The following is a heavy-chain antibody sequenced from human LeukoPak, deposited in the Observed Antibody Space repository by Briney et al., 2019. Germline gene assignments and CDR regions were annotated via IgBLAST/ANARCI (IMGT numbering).Heavy chain of an antibody. CDR3: ARDERGYCSSTSCYHYFDY. CDR2: IKPDGSVK. Sequence: GGSLRLSCAASGFTFSSFWMSWVRQAPGKGLEFVANIKPDGSVKHYVDSVGGRFTISRDNAKNSVYLQMSSLRAEDTAVYYCARDERGYCSSTSCYHYFDYWGQGTLVTVSS. CDR1: GFTFSSFW. J-gene: IGHJ4*02. D-gene: IGHD2-2*01. V-gene: IGHV3-7*01.